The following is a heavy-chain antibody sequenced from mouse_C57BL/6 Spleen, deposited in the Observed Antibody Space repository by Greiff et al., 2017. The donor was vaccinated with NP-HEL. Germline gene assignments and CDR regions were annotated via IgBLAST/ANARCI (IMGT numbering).Heavy chain of an antibody. J-gene: IGHJ3*01. D-gene: IGHD1-1*01. Sequence: VQLQQPGAELVKPGASVKMSCKASGYTFTSYWITWVKQRPGQGLEWIGDIYPGSGSTNYNEKFKSKATLTVDTSSSTAYMQLSSLTSEDSAVYYCARNRGSSYWFAYWGQGTLVTVSA. V-gene: IGHV1-55*01. CDR3: ARNRGSSYWFAY. CDR1: GYTFTSYW. CDR2: IYPGSGST.